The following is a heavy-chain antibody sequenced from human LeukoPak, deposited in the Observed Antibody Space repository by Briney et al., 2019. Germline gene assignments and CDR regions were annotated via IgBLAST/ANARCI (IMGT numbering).Heavy chain of an antibody. CDR2: INSDGSST. V-gene: IGHV3-74*01. CDR3: AKPAKTDYADY. D-gene: IGHD1-14*01. CDR1: GFTFSSYW. Sequence: GGSLRLSCAASGFTFSSYWMHWVRQAPGKGLVWVSRINSDGSSTNYADSVKGRFTISRDNSKNTLYLQMNSLRAEDTALYYCAKPAKTDYADYWGQGTLVTVSS. J-gene: IGHJ4*02.